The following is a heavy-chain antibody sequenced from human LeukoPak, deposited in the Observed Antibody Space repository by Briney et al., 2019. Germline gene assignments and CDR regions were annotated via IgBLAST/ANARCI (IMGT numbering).Heavy chain of an antibody. V-gene: IGHV3-9*01. J-gene: IGHJ6*03. D-gene: IGHD5-18*01. Sequence: PGGSLRLSCAASGFTFDDYAMHWVRQAPGKGLEWVSCIIWNSGTIGYADSVKGRFTISRDNAKNSLYLQMNALRAEDTAVYYCTRGGAARNYYYVDVWGKGTTVTVSS. CDR2: IIWNSGTI. CDR3: TRGGAARNYYYVDV. CDR1: GFTFDDYA.